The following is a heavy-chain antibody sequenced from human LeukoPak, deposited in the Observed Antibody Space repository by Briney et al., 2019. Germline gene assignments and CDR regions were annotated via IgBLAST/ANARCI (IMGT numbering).Heavy chain of an antibody. V-gene: IGHV4-39*01. Sequence: SETLSLTCTVSGGSISRSDYYWGWIRQPPGKALEWIGTIHYDGTTYYNPSLKSRVTISVDTSNNQFSLKVTSVTAADTAVFYCARRPGSGWFFDYWGQGTLATVSS. J-gene: IGHJ4*02. CDR3: ARRPGSGWFFDY. CDR2: IHYDGTT. D-gene: IGHD6-19*01. CDR1: GGSISRSDYY.